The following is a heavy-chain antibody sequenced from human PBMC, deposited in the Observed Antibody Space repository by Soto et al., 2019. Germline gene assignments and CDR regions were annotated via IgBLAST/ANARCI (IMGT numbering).Heavy chain of an antibody. J-gene: IGHJ3*02. CDR2: ISWNGDRV. Sequence: EVQLVESGGGLVQPGRSLRLSCAASGFTLDDYAMHWVGQAPXXXLEWVSSISWNGDRVGYADSVQGRFTISRDNAKXXXXXXXXXXXXXXXXXXXXXXXXXXXXXXXXXXXXDIWGQGTMVTVSS. CDR3: XXXXXXXXXXXXXXXXDI. V-gene: IGHV3-9*01. CDR1: GFTLDDYA.